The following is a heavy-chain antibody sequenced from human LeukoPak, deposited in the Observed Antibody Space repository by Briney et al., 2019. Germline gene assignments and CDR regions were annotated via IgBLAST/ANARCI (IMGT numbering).Heavy chain of an antibody. D-gene: IGHD5-24*01. V-gene: IGHV3-66*01. CDR1: GFTVSSNY. CDR2: IYSGGST. CDR3: ARGVALHSDGGTPPVY. Sequence: PGGSLRLSCAASGFTVSSNYMSWVRQAPGKGLEWVSVIYSGGSTYYVDSVKGRFTISRDNSKNTLYLQMNSLRAEDTAVYYCARGVALHSDGGTPPVYWGQGTLVTVSS. J-gene: IGHJ4*02.